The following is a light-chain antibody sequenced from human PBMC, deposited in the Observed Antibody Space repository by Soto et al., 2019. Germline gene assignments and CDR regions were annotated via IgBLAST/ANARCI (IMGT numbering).Light chain of an antibody. Sequence: EVVMTQSPATLSVSPGDTATLSCTASQSVRSNLAWYQQKPGQAPRLLIYSTSIRATGVPVRFSGSGSGTEFTLTISSLQSEDFAVYYCQQYGHWPLYSFGQGTNLEIK. V-gene: IGKV3-15*01. CDR1: QSVRSN. CDR2: STS. J-gene: IGKJ2*03. CDR3: QQYGHWPLYS.